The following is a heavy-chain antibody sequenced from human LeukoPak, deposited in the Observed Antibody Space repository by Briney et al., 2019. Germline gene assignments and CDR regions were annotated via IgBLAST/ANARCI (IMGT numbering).Heavy chain of an antibody. CDR1: GGSISSLY. CDR3: ARHRAYSSSSPFDY. CDR2: IYYTGST. Sequence: ASETLFLTCSVSGGSISSLYWSWIRQPPGKGLEWIGYIYYTGSTNYNPSLKSRITTFVDMSKNQFSLRLSSVTAADTAVYYCARHRAYSSSSPFDYWGQGTLVTVSS. D-gene: IGHD6-6*01. J-gene: IGHJ4*02. V-gene: IGHV4-59*08.